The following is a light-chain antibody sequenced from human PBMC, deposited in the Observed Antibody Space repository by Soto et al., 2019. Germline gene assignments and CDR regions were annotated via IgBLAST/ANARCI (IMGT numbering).Light chain of an antibody. CDR1: QDISNY. CDR2: DAS. CDR3: QQYDNLPMYT. J-gene: IGKJ2*01. V-gene: IGKV1-33*01. Sequence: DIQMTQSPSSQSASVGDRVTITCQASQDISNYLNWYQQKPGKAPKLLIYDASNLETGVPSRFSGSGSGTDFTFTISSLQPEDIATYYCQQYDNLPMYTFGQGTKLEIK.